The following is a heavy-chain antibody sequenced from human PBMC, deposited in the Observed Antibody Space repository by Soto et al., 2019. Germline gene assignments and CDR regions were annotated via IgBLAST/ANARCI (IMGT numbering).Heavy chain of an antibody. J-gene: IGHJ4*02. CDR3: ARSSGSYWWEFDY. D-gene: IGHD3-10*01. Sequence: QVQLVESGGGLVKPAGSLRLSCAASGFTFSDYYMSWIRQAPGKGLEWISYISSSGNYADYADSMKGRFSISRDNAKNSLYLQVHSLRAEDTAVYYCARSSGSYWWEFDYWGQGTLGTVSS. CDR2: ISSSGNYA. V-gene: IGHV3-11*06. CDR1: GFTFSDYY.